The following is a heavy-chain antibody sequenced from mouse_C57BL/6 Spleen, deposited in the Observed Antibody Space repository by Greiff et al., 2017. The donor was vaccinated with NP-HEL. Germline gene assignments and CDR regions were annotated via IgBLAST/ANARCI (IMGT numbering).Heavy chain of an antibody. V-gene: IGHV5-17*01. Sequence: EVQLVESGGGLVKPGGSLKLSCAASGFTFSDYGMHWVRQAPEKGLEWVAYISSGSSTIYYADTVKGRFTFSRDNAKNTLFLQMTRLRSEDTAMYYCARPGGSSLLAYWGQGTLVTVAA. CDR2: ISSGSSTI. D-gene: IGHD1-1*01. CDR3: ARPGGSSLLAY. CDR1: GFTFSDYG. J-gene: IGHJ3*01.